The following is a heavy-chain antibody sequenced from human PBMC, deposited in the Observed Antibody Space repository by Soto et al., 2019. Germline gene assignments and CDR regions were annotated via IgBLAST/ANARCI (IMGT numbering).Heavy chain of an antibody. CDR3: ARDYYDGSASYGIEF. Sequence: QVHLVQSGAEVKKPEASVKVSCKASGYTFTGYYIHWVRQAPGQGLEWMGWINPKSGGANIAQKFQGWVTMTRDTSISTTYMELSNLRSNDTAVYYCARDYYDGSASYGIEFWGQGTMVTVAS. CDR1: GYTFTGYY. D-gene: IGHD3-16*01. CDR2: INPKSGGA. J-gene: IGHJ3*01. V-gene: IGHV1-2*04.